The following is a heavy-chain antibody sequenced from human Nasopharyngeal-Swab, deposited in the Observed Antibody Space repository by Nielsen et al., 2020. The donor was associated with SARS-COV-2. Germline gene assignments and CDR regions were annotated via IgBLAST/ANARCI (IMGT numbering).Heavy chain of an antibody. CDR1: GGTFSSYA. D-gene: IGHD5-24*01. J-gene: IGHJ4*02. V-gene: IGHV1-69*06. CDR2: IIPIFGTA. CDR3: ARLDGYNYCFDY. Sequence: SVKVSCKASGGTFSSYAISWVRQAPGRGLEWMGGIIPIFGTANYAQKFQGRVTITADKSTSTAYMELSSLRSEDTAVYYCARLDGYNYCFDYWGQGTLVTVSS.